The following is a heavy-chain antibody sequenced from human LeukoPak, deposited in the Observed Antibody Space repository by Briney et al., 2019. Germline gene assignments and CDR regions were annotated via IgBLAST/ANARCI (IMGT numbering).Heavy chain of an antibody. CDR3: ARQKSSSSKDAFDI. D-gene: IGHD6-6*01. J-gene: IGHJ3*02. CDR1: GYSFTNYW. V-gene: IGHV5-51*01. Sequence: GESLKISCKDSGYSFTNYWIGWVRQMPGKGLEWMGIIFPGDSDTRYSPTFQGQVTISVDKSISTAYLQWSSLKASDTAMYYCARQKSSSSKDAFDIWGQGTKVTVSS. CDR2: IFPGDSDT.